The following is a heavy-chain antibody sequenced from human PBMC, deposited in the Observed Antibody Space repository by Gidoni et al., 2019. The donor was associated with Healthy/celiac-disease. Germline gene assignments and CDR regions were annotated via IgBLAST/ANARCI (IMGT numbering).Heavy chain of an antibody. CDR2: IKQDGSEK. D-gene: IGHD6-13*01. CDR3: ARDRRWRSSSWYFDY. Sequence: EVQLVESGGGLVQPGGSLRLSCAASGFTFSSYWMSWVRQAPGKGLEWVANIKQDGSEKYYVDSVKGRFTISRDNAKNSLYLQMNSLRAEDTAVYYCARDRRWRSSSWYFDYWGQGTLVTVSS. CDR1: GFTFSSYW. V-gene: IGHV3-7*03. J-gene: IGHJ4*02.